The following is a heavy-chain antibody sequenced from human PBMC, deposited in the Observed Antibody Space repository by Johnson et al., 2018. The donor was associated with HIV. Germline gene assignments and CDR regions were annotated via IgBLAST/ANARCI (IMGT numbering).Heavy chain of an antibody. V-gene: IGHV3-30*04. Sequence: QVQLVESGGGVVQPGRSLRLSCAASGFTFSSYAMHWVRQAPGKGLEWVAVISYDGSNKYYSDSGKGRFTISRDNSKNTLYLQMNSLKAEDTAVYYCASLSDDAFDFWGQGTMVTVSS. CDR3: ASLSDDAFDF. CDR2: ISYDGSNK. CDR1: GFTFSSYA. J-gene: IGHJ3*01.